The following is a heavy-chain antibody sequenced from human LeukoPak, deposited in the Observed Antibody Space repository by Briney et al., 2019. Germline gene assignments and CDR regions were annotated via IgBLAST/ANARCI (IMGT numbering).Heavy chain of an antibody. CDR1: GFTFGDYA. Sequence: GGSLRLSCATSGFTFGDYAIHWVRQVPGKGLEWVSGISRNSGSLGYADSVKGRFTISRDNAKNSLYLQMNSLRAEDTAVYYCAGALAYCGGDCPPGDWGQGTLVTVSS. D-gene: IGHD2-21*02. V-gene: IGHV3-9*01. CDR3: AGALAYCGGDCPPGD. CDR2: ISRNSGSL. J-gene: IGHJ4*02.